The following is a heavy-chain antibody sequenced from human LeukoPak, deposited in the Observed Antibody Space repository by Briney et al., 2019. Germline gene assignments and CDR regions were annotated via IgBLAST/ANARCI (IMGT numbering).Heavy chain of an antibody. Sequence: SETLSLTCTVPGVSISSSNYSWGWFRQSPGKGLQWIGNLYYRGTTYYNPSLTSRVTISGDTSKNQFSLTLTSVTAADTAVYYCARRKGDYDFGPVDYWGQGTLVIVSS. CDR1: GVSISSSNYS. CDR3: ARRKGDYDFGPVDY. J-gene: IGHJ4*02. V-gene: IGHV4-39*01. D-gene: IGHD3-3*01. CDR2: LYYRGTT.